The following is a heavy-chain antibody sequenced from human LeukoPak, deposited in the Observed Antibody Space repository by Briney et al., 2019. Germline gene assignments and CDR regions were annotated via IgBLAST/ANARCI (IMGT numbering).Heavy chain of an antibody. D-gene: IGHD3-9*01. CDR2: IHHTGST. CDR3: ARLLSYDILADNYYKYYMDV. CDR1: GDSLKSNNYY. Sequence: PSETLSLTCNVSGDSLKSNNYYWGWIRQSPEKGLEWIGSIHHTGSTYYNPSLNSRLSMSVDTSNSQFALKVTSVTAADTAVYNCARLLSYDILADNYYKYYMDVWGKGTTVTVSS. V-gene: IGHV4-39*01. J-gene: IGHJ6*03.